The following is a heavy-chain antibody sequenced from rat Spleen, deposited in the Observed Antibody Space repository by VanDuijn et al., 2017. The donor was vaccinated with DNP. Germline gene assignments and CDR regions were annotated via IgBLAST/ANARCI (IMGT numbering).Heavy chain of an antibody. D-gene: IGHD1-1*01. Sequence: QVQLKESGPGLVQPSQTLSLTCTVSGFSLTSYGVSWIRQPPGKGLEWMATISSGGSTYYNSALKSRLTISRDTSTSQVFLKMNSLQTEDTAIYYCTRGVTTVVTGWFAYWGQGTLVTVSS. J-gene: IGHJ3*01. CDR2: ISSGGST. CDR3: TRGVTTVVTGWFAY. V-gene: IGHV2S12*01. CDR1: GFSLTSYG.